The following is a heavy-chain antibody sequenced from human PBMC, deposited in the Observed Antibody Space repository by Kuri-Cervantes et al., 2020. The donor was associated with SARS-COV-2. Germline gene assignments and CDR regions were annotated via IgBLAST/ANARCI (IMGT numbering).Heavy chain of an antibody. V-gene: IGHV3-74*01. J-gene: IGHJ4*02. CDR3: ARDDRKWGSGSCYDIDY. CDR1: GFTFSGHW. D-gene: IGHD1-26*01. CDR2: INPDGSYT. Sequence: LSLTCAASGFTFSGHWIHWVRQAPGRGLVWVSRINPDGSYTNNADSVKGRFTLSRDNAKNMLFLQMNSLRAEDTAVYYCARDDRKWGSGSCYDIDYWGQGTLVTVSS.